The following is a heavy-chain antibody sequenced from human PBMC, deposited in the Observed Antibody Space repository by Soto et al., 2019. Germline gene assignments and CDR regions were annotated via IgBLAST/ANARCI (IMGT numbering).Heavy chain of an antibody. CDR2: ITGSGGST. D-gene: IGHD2-2*02. Sequence: EVRLLESGGALVQPGGSLRLSCAASGFTFSSYAMSWVPQAPGKGLEWVSVITGSGGSTKYADSVIGRFTISRDNSKNTLFLQMNSLRAEDAAVYYCAKARYTDVWYQFDYWGQGTLVTVSS. CDR3: AKARYTDVWYQFDY. V-gene: IGHV3-23*01. CDR1: GFTFSSYA. J-gene: IGHJ4*02.